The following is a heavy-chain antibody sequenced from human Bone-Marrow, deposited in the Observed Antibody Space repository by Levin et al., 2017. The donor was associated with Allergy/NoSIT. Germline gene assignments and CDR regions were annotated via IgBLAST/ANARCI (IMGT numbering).Heavy chain of an antibody. CDR3: ASHPGVVVTGGDYYSALDV. Sequence: ASVKVSCKASRFPISTHYMHWVRQAPGQGLEWMGMINPSGGVATYAQRFQGRVIMTRDTSTNTVYIELSSLTSEDTAVYYCASHPGVVVTGGDYYSALDVWGQGTTVSVS. D-gene: IGHD3-22*01. CDR2: INPSGGVA. CDR1: RFPISTHY. V-gene: IGHV1-46*01. J-gene: IGHJ6*02.